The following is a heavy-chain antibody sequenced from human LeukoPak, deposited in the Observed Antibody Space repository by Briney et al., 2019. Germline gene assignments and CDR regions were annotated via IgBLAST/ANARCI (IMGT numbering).Heavy chain of an antibody. CDR2: IRRKAHGGTT. J-gene: IGHJ4*02. CDR1: GFTFGDYA. D-gene: IGHD3-22*01. Sequence: GRSLRRSCTTSGFTFGDYAMSWVRQAPGKGLEWVSFIRRKAHGGTTEYAASVKGRFSSSRDDSKSIAYLQMNSLKTEDTAVYFCTRVTYYYDNSGYFHFDSWGQGSLVTVSS. CDR3: TRVTYYYDNSGYFHFDS. V-gene: IGHV3-49*04.